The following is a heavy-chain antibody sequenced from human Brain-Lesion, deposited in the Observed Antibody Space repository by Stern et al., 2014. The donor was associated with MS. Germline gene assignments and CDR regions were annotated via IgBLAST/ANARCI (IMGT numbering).Heavy chain of an antibody. CDR1: GGSISSSSYY. Sequence: QLQLQESGPGLVKPSETLSLTCTVSGGSISSSSYYWGWIRQPPGKGLEWIGRIYYRGSTYYNPSLKSRVTISMDTSKNPFSLRLSSVTAADTAVYFCAKLWLGELPESPFDYWGQGTLVTVSS. J-gene: IGHJ4*02. D-gene: IGHD3-10*01. V-gene: IGHV4-39*01. CDR3: AKLWLGELPESPFDY. CDR2: IYYRGST.